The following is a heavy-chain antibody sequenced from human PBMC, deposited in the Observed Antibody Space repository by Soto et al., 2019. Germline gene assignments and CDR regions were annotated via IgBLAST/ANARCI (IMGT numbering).Heavy chain of an antibody. CDR1: GFTFTSSA. D-gene: IGHD3-22*01. J-gene: IGHJ4*02. Sequence: SVKVSSKASGFTFTSSAVQWVRQARGQRLEWIGWIVVGSGNTNYAQKFQERVTITRDMSTSTAYMELSSLRSEDTAVYYCAAGRGDYSSGYYYGPYWGQGTLVTVSS. V-gene: IGHV1-58*01. CDR2: IVVGSGNT. CDR3: AAGRGDYSSGYYYGPY.